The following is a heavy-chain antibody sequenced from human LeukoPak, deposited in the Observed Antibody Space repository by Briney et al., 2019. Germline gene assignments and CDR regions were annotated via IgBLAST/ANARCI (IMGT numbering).Heavy chain of an antibody. CDR1: GFTFSSYA. J-gene: IGHJ4*02. CDR2: IWFDGTNK. CDR3: AREKGIAARLDY. D-gene: IGHD6-6*01. V-gene: IGHV3-33*08. Sequence: PGGSLRLSCAASGFTFSSYAMSWVRQAPGKGLEWVAVIWFDGTNKYYADSVKGRFTISRDNSKSTLYLQMNSLRAEDTAVYYCAREKGIAARLDYWGQGTLVTVSS.